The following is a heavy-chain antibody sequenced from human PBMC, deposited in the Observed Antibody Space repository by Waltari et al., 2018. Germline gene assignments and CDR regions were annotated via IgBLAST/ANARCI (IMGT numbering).Heavy chain of an antibody. Sequence: QVQLQESGPGLVKPSETLSLTCTVSGGSISSYYWRLVRQPAGKGLEWIGRIYASGSTNYNPSLRSRVTMSVDTSKNHFSLRLTSVTAADTAVYYCARDRCNSTSCLSRGAFDIWGQGTMVTVSS. CDR3: ARDRCNSTSCLSRGAFDI. D-gene: IGHD2-2*01. CDR1: GGSISSYY. J-gene: IGHJ3*02. CDR2: IYASGST. V-gene: IGHV4-4*07.